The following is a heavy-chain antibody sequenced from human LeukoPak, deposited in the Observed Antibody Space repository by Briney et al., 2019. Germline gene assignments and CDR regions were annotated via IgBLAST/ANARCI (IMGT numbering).Heavy chain of an antibody. CDR3: AKAEGGSSWWGGNPNYYYYYYGMDV. J-gene: IGHJ6*02. CDR2: ISWNSGII. Sequence: GGSLRLSCSASGFTFYYYAMHWVRQAPGKGLEWVSGISWNSGIIGYADSVKGRFTISRDNAKNSLYLQMNSLRAEDTALYYCAKAEGGSSWWGGNPNYYYYYYGMDVWGQGTTVTVSS. CDR1: GFTFYYYA. V-gene: IGHV3-9*01. D-gene: IGHD6-13*01.